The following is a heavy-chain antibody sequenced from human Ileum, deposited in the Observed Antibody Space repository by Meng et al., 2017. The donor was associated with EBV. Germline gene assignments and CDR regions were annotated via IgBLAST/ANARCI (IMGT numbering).Heavy chain of an antibody. V-gene: IGHV4-4*02. D-gene: IGHD1-7*01. CDR1: GDSISSDIW. Sequence: HVPLQESGPGLVKPSGTLSLTCTFSGDSISSDIWWSWVRQPPGKGLEWIGEVYHRGDTNYNPPLKSRVDISVDKSKNQFYLSLFSVTAADTAVYYCGRDQGRELINHWGQGTLVTVSS. J-gene: IGHJ4*02. CDR2: VYHRGDT. CDR3: GRDQGRELINH.